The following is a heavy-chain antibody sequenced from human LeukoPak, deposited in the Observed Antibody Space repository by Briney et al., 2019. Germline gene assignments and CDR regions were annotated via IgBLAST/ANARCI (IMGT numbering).Heavy chain of an antibody. Sequence: SETLSLTCTVSGGSISSGDYYWSWIRQPPGKGLEWIGYIYYSGSTYYNPSLKSRVTISVDTSKNQFSLKLSSVTAADAAVYYCARGEDTAMVHPLDYWGQGTLVTVSS. D-gene: IGHD5-18*01. CDR3: ARGEDTAMVHPLDY. V-gene: IGHV4-30-4*08. CDR1: GGSISSGDYY. J-gene: IGHJ4*02. CDR2: IYYSGST.